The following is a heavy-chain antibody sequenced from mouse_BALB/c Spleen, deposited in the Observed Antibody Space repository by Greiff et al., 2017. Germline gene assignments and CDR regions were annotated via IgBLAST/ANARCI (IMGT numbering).Heavy chain of an antibody. CDR3: ARLDYGNYAYAMDY. CDR1: GFTFSSYA. Sequence: EVKLVESGGGLVKPGGSLKLSCAASGFTFSSYAMSWVSQTPEKRLEWVATISSGGSYTYYPDSVKGRFTISRDNAKNTLYLQMSSLRSEDTAMYYCARLDYGNYAYAMDYWGQGTSVTVSS. V-gene: IGHV5-9-3*01. J-gene: IGHJ4*01. CDR2: ISSGGSYT. D-gene: IGHD2-1*01.